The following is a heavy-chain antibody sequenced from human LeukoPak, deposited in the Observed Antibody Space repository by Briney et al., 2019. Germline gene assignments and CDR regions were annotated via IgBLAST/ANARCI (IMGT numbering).Heavy chain of an antibody. CDR2: INHSGST. Sequence: SETLSLTCAVYGGXFSGYYCSWIRQPPGKGLEWIGQINHSGSTNYNPSLKSRVTISVDTSKNQFSLKLSSVTAADTAVYYCARHRGSYYDGFDNWGQGTLVTVSS. D-gene: IGHD1-26*01. J-gene: IGHJ4*02. V-gene: IGHV4-34*01. CDR1: GGXFSGYY. CDR3: ARHRGSYYDGFDN.